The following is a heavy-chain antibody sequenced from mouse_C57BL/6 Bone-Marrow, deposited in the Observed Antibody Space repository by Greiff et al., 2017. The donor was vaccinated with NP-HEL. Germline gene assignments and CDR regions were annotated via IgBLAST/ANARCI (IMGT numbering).Heavy chain of an antibody. CDR1: GYSITSGYY. Sequence: EVQLQESGPGLVKPSQSLSLTCSVTGYSITSGYYWNWIRQFPGNKLEWMGYISYDGSNKYNPSLNNRISITRDTSKNQFFLKLNAVTTEDTATYYCARVTDDGYSVHHAMDYWGQGTSVTVSS. V-gene: IGHV3-6*01. CDR2: ISYDGSN. J-gene: IGHJ4*01. D-gene: IGHD2-3*01. CDR3: ARVTDDGYSVHHAMDY.